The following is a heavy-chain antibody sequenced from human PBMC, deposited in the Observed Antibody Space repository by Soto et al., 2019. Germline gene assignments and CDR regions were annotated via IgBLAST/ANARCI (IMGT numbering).Heavy chain of an antibody. V-gene: IGHV5-10-1*01. CDR3: PRLGRGLGFCGTDTCFGWFDP. J-gene: IGHJ5*02. CDR2: IDPSDSYT. CDR1: GYSFTSYW. Sequence: PGDSLKISCKGSGYSFTSYWISWVRQMPGKGLEWMGRIDPSDSYTNYSPSFQGHVTISADKSISTAYLQWSSLKTSDSAIYYCPRLGRGLGFCGTDTCFGWFDPWGQGTQVTVSS. D-gene: IGHD1-7*01.